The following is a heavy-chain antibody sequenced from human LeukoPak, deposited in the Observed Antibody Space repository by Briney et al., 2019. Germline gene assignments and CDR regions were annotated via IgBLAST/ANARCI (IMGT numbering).Heavy chain of an antibody. CDR3: ARHGTHDILTGFVNPSGGYYFDY. J-gene: IGHJ4*02. Sequence: PGGSLRLSCAASGFTFSSYAMHWVRQAPGKGLEWVAVISYDGSNKYYADSVKARFTISRDNSKNTLYLQMNSLRADDTAVYYCARHGTHDILTGFVNPSGGYYFDYWGQGTLVTVSS. V-gene: IGHV3-30*04. CDR1: GFTFSSYA. CDR2: ISYDGSNK. D-gene: IGHD3-9*01.